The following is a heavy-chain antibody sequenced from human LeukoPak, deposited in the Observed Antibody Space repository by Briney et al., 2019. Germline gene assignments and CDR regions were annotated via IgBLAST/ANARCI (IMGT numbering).Heavy chain of an antibody. CDR3: ARDLRVGGEQLVRAFDI. J-gene: IGHJ3*02. V-gene: IGHV1-69*05. D-gene: IGHD6-6*01. CDR1: GGTFSSYA. Sequence: SVKVSCKASGGTFSSYAISWVRQAPGQGLEWMGGIIPIFGTANYAQKFQGRVTINTDESTSTAYMELSSLRSEDTAVYYCARDLRVGGEQLVRAFDIWGQGTMVTVSS. CDR2: IIPIFGTA.